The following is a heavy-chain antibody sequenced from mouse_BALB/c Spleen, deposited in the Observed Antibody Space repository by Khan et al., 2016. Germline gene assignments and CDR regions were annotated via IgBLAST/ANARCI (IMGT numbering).Heavy chain of an antibody. CDR1: GFSLTSYG. D-gene: IGHD2-3*01. Sequence: VQLQESGPGLVAPSQSLSITCTVSGFSLTSYGVHWVRQPPGKGLEWLVVIWSAGSTTYNPALTSRLSISKYTSKSQVFLKMNRLQTDDTAMDYCARRDDGGGAMDYWGQGTSVTVSS. CDR3: ARRDDGGGAMDY. CDR2: IWSAGST. J-gene: IGHJ4*01. V-gene: IGHV2-6*02.